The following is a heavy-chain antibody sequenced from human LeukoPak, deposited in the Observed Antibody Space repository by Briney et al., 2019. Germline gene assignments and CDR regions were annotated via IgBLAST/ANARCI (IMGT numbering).Heavy chain of an antibody. V-gene: IGHV4-39*01. CDR2: IYYSGST. J-gene: IGHJ4*02. CDR3: ASVVDTAMVDY. CDR1: GGSISSSSYY. D-gene: IGHD5-18*01. Sequence: SETLSLTCTVSGGSISSSSYYWGWIRQPPGKGLEWIVSIYYSGSTYYNPSLKSRVTISVDTSKNQFSLKLSSVTAADTAVYYCASVVDTAMVDYWGQGTLVTVSS.